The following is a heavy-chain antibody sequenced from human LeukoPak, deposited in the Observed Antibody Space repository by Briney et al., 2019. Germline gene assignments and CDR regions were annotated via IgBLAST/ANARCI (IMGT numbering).Heavy chain of an antibody. CDR1: GFTFDDYA. CDR2: ISWNSGSI. Sequence: GGSLRLSCAASGFTFDDYAMHWVRQAPGKGLEWVSGISWNSGSIGCADSVKGRFTISRDNAKNSLYLQMNSLRAEDTAIYYCVKDERDAYYEFWGQGTLVTVSS. V-gene: IGHV3-9*01. CDR3: VKDERDAYYEF. J-gene: IGHJ4*02. D-gene: IGHD3-3*01.